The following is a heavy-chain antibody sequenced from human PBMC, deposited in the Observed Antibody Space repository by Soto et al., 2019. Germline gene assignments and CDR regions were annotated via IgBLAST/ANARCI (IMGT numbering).Heavy chain of an antibody. D-gene: IGHD3-10*01. J-gene: IGHJ5*02. V-gene: IGHV4-31*11. CDR1: GDSISSRSHY. CDR3: AGEGRNSGRMRESWFDP. Sequence: PSETLSLTCAASGDSISSRSHYWNWIRQVPGKGLEFIGYIFYTGATYYNPSLRGRISMSVDTSKNQFSLTLRSVNAADTAIYYCAGEGRNSGRMRESWFDPWGQGTQVTVSS. CDR2: IFYTGAT.